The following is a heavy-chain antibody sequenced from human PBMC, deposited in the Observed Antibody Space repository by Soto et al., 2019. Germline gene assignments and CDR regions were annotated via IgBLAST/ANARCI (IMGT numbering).Heavy chain of an antibody. CDR2: IYDTGST. V-gene: IGHV4-59*08. D-gene: IGHD3-9*01. Sequence: QVQLQESGPGLVKPSETLSLTCTVSGGSVSSYYWNWIRQPPGKGLEWIGFIYDTGSTRYNPSLKRRVTLSVDRSQNHFSLKLSSVTAADTAVYYFARSLSVRLVLDYWGQGTLVTVSS. CDR3: ARSLSVRLVLDY. CDR1: GGSVSSYY. J-gene: IGHJ4*02.